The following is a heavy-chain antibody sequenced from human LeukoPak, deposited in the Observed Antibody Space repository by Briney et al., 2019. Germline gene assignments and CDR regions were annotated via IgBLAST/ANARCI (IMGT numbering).Heavy chain of an antibody. Sequence: ASVKVSCKASGGTFSSYAISWVRQAPGQGLEWMGRIIPILGIANYAQKFQGRVTITADKSTSTAYMELSSLRSEDTAVYYCARAKYTYYDILTGSGFGEDAFDIWGQGTMVTVSS. D-gene: IGHD3-9*01. CDR1: GGTFSSYA. V-gene: IGHV1-69*04. CDR3: ARAKYTYYDILTGSGFGEDAFDI. J-gene: IGHJ3*02. CDR2: IIPILGIA.